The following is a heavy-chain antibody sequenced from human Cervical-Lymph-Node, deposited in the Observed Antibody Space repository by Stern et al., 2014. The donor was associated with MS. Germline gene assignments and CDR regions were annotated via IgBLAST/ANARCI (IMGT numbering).Heavy chain of an antibody. CDR2: INPNSGDT. CDR1: GYIFTDYY. D-gene: IGHD2-2*02. V-gene: IGHV1-2*06. CDR3: ALGYCTSNSCYRVYFDY. Sequence: QVQLVQSGAEVKKPGASVKVSCKASGYIFTDYYIHWVRQAPGQGLEWIGRINPNSGDTNYAQKLQGRVTMTRDTSIRSDYMELRGLRSDDTAMYYCALGYCTSNSCYRVYFDYWGQGTLVSVSS. J-gene: IGHJ4*02.